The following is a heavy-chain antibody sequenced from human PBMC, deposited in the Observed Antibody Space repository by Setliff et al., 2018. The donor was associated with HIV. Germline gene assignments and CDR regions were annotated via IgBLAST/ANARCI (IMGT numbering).Heavy chain of an antibody. J-gene: IGHJ6*03. D-gene: IGHD6-13*01. Sequence: SETLSLTCAVYGGSLSSSYWTWIRQAPGKGLEWIGEIYHSGSTNYNPSLKSRVTISIDKSKNQFSLKVNSVTAADTAVFYCARASTGYSSIWYRNGLTYYNYMDVWGRGTKVTVSS. V-gene: IGHV4-34*01. CDR3: ARASTGYSSIWYRNGLTYYNYMDV. CDR2: IYHSGST. CDR1: GGSLSSSY.